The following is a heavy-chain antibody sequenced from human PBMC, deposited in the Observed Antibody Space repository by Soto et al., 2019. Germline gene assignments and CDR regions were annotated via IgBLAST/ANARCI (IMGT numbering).Heavy chain of an antibody. CDR1: GGPFSSYA. J-gene: IGHJ6*02. CDR2: IIPIFGTA. CDR3: ARTSDSSSWSYYYYGMDV. V-gene: IGHV1-69*13. D-gene: IGHD6-13*01. Sequence: SVKVSCKSSGGPFSSYASSWVRQAPGQGLEWMGGIIPIFGTANYAQKFQGRVTITADESTSTAYMELSSLRSEDTAVYYCARTSDSSSWSYYYYGMDVWGQGTTVTVSS.